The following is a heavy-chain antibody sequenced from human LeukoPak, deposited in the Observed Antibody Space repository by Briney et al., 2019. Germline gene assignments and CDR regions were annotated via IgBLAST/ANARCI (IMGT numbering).Heavy chain of an antibody. V-gene: IGHV4-61*02. CDR1: GGSISSSSYY. Sequence: PSETLSLTCTVSGGSISSSSYYWSWIRQPAGKGLEWIGRIYTSGSTNYNPSLKSRVTISVDTSKNQFSLKLSSVTAADTAVYYCATQYYFDYWGQGTLVTVSS. J-gene: IGHJ4*02. D-gene: IGHD5-24*01. CDR2: IYTSGST. CDR3: ATQYYFDY.